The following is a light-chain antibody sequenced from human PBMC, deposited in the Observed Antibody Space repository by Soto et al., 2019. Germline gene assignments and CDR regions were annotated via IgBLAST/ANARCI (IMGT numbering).Light chain of an antibody. Sequence: EIVLTQSPATLSLSPGERATLSCRASQSVSSYLAWYQQKHGQAPRLLIYDASNRATGIPARFSGSWSGTDFPLTISSLEPEDFAVYYCQQRSTWITFGQGTRLEIK. V-gene: IGKV3-11*01. CDR1: QSVSSY. J-gene: IGKJ5*01. CDR3: QQRSTWIT. CDR2: DAS.